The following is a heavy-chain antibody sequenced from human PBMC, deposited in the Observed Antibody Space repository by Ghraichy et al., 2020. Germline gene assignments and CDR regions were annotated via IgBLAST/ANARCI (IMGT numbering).Heavy chain of an antibody. J-gene: IGHJ6*02. CDR2: INHSGRT. D-gene: IGHD5-12*01. V-gene: IGHV4-34*01. CDR3: ARATIRDGMDV. CDR1: GGSFSGYY. Sequence: SETLSLTCAVYGGSFSGYYWTWIRQPPGKGLEWLGEINHSGRTNCNPSLKSRLTISGDTSKNQFSLKLSSVTAADTAVYYCARATIRDGMDVWGQGTTVTVSS.